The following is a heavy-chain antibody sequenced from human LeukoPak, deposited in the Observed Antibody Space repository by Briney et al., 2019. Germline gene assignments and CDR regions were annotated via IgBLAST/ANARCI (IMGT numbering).Heavy chain of an antibody. V-gene: IGHV4-4*07. D-gene: IGHD3/OR15-3a*01. CDR3: AREVRTGYWPHVHYYYYMDV. Sequence: SETLSLTCTVSGGSISSHYWSWIRQPAGKGLEWIGHMYISGSTDYNPSLKSRVTMSVETSKNQFSLKLSSVTAADTAVYYCAREVRTGYWPHVHYYYYMDVWDKGTTVTVSS. J-gene: IGHJ6*03. CDR1: GGSISSHY. CDR2: MYISGST.